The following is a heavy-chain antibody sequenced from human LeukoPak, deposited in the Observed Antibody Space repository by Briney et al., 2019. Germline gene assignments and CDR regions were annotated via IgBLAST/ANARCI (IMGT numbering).Heavy chain of an antibody. CDR1: GYTFTGYY. CDR2: IHPSSGGI. Sequence: GASVKVSCKASGYTFTGYYIHWVRQAPGQGLEWMGWIHPSSGGINYAQKFQGRVTMTRDTSISTAYMELSRLSSDDTAVYFCARDGLQDAFDIWGQGTMVTVSS. D-gene: IGHD3/OR15-3a*01. V-gene: IGHV1-2*02. J-gene: IGHJ3*02. CDR3: ARDGLQDAFDI.